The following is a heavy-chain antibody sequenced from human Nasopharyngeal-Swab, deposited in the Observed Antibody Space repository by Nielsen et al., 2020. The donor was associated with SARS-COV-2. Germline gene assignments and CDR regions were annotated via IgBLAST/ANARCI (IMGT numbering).Heavy chain of an antibody. D-gene: IGHD4-11*01. J-gene: IGHJ4*02. V-gene: IGHV3-33*03. Sequence: GGSLRLSCAASGFTFSSYGMHWVRQAPGKGLEWVAVIWYDGSNKYYADSVKGRFTISRDNTKSSLYLQMDSLRTEDTALYYCARGTADFTNPSFDFWGQGTLVTVSS. CDR1: GFTFSSYG. CDR2: IWYDGSNK. CDR3: ARGTADFTNPSFDF.